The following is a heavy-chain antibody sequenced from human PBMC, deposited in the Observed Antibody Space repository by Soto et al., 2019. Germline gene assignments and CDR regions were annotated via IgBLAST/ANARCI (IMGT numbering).Heavy chain of an antibody. D-gene: IGHD3-22*01. CDR3: VRATYFSDSSGYTRCLDY. CDR1: GFTLSDPY. Sequence: PGGSLRLSCAGSGFTLSDPYIDWVRQAPGKGLERVGRSRDKPQGYSTAYAASVQGRFTTSIDESKNSAYLQMNSLKTEDTAVYYCVRATYFSDSSGYTRCLDYWGQGTLVTVSS. CDR2: SRDKPQGYST. J-gene: IGHJ4*02. V-gene: IGHV3-72*01.